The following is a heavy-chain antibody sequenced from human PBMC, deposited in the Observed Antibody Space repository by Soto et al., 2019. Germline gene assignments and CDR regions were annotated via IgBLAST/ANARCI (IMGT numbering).Heavy chain of an antibody. D-gene: IGHD6-13*01. CDR1: GFTFSDYW. J-gene: IGHJ4*02. Sequence: EVQLVESGGGLVQPGGSLRLSCAASGFTFSDYWMHWVRQTPGKGPVWLSRINSDGTITNYADSVKGRFTISRDNXKNTLYLQMNSLRVDDTAIFYCARATTAAAAILDYWGQGSLVTVSS. CDR3: ARATTAAAAILDY. V-gene: IGHV3-74*01. CDR2: INSDGTIT.